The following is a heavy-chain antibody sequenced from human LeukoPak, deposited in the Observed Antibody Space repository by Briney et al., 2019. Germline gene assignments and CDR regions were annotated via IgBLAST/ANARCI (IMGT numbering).Heavy chain of an antibody. V-gene: IGHV1-69*05. J-gene: IGHJ4*02. CDR3: ARDSKTLTTEPGHFDY. CDR2: VIPMFDTV. D-gene: IGHD4-17*01. Sequence: PVKVSCKASGTFSTHALSWVRQAPGQGLEWMGRVIPMFDTVIYAQKFQGRVTITTDKSTSTAYMELSSLRSEDTAVYYCARDSKTLTTEPGHFDYWGQGTLVSVSP. CDR1: GTFSTHA.